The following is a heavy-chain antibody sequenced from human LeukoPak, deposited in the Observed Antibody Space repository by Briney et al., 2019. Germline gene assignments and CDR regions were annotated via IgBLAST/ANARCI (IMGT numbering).Heavy chain of an antibody. CDR1: GYIFTGYY. CDR3: VRDRLPNSFDP. V-gene: IGHV1-2*01. J-gene: IGHJ5*02. D-gene: IGHD5-18*01. Sequence: ASVKVSCKASGYIFTGYYIHWVRQAPGPGLEWMGWINPNNGDTHYAHRFQARVTSTRDAYISTAYMELSSMRYDDTAVYYCVRDRLPNSFDPWGQGTLVTVSS. CDR2: INPNNGDT.